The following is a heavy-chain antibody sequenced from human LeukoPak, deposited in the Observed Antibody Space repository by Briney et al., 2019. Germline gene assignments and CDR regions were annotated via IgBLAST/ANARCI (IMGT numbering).Heavy chain of an antibody. J-gene: IGHJ4*02. Sequence: GGSLRLSCAASGFTFSSYNMNWVRQAPGKGLEWVSSISSSSSYIYFADSLKGRFTISRDNAKNSLYLQMNSLRAEDTAVYYCARDLTDDFWSGYHFDYWGQGTLVTVSS. V-gene: IGHV3-21*01. CDR1: GFTFSSYN. D-gene: IGHD3-3*01. CDR3: ARDLTDDFWSGYHFDY. CDR2: ISSSSSYI.